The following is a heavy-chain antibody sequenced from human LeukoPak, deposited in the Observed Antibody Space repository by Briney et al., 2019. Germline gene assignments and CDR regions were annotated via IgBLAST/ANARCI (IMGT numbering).Heavy chain of an antibody. CDR3: AAARYCSSTSCYTGDY. J-gene: IGHJ4*02. CDR1: GFTFTSSA. V-gene: IGHV1-58*02. Sequence: GASVKVSCKASGFTFTSSAMQWVRQARGQRLEWIGWIVVGSGNTNYAQKFQERVTITRDMSTSTAYMELSSLRSEDTAVYYCAAARYCSSTSCYTGDYRGQGTLVTVSS. CDR2: IVVGSGNT. D-gene: IGHD2-2*01.